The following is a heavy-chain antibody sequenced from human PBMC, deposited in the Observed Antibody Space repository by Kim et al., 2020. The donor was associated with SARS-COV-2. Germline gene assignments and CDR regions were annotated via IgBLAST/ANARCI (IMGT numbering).Heavy chain of an antibody. J-gene: IGHJ6*02. D-gene: IGHD6-13*01. V-gene: IGHV3-23*01. Sequence: GGSLRLSCEASGFTFKTYAMNWVRQAPGKGLEWVSVISGSGGSTNYADSVKGRFTISRDIYKNTVHLQMNSLRGEDTAVYYCAKDQGDSNTWYTSGIDVWGQGTTVTVSS. CDR1: GFTFKTYA. CDR3: AKDQGDSNTWYTSGIDV. CDR2: ISGSGGST.